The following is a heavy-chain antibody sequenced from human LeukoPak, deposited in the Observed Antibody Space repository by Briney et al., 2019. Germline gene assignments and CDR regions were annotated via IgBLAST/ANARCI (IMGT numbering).Heavy chain of an antibody. CDR2: ISSSGSTI. D-gene: IGHD3-3*01. CDR1: GFTSSSYE. J-gene: IGHJ6*03. V-gene: IGHV3-48*03. Sequence: QPGGSLRLSCAASGFTSSSYEMNWVRQAPGKGLEWVSYISSSGSTIYYADSVKGRFTISRDNAKNSLYLQMNSLRAEDTAVYYCARCGVYYYYYMDVWGKGTTVTISS. CDR3: ARCGVYYYYYMDV.